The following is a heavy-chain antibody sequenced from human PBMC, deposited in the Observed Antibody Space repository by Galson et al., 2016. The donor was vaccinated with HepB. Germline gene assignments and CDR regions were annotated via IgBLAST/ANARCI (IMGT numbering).Heavy chain of an antibody. Sequence: SVKVSCKASGYTFTNYPIHWVRQAPGRRLEWMGWINAGNGDTKYSQKFQGRVTITRDTSASTAYMELSSLRSEDTAVYYCARQDYDFWSAIKYYYYYYMDVWGKGTTVTVSS. D-gene: IGHD3-3*01. V-gene: IGHV1-3*01. J-gene: IGHJ6*03. CDR3: ARQDYDFWSAIKYYYYYYMDV. CDR2: INAGNGDT. CDR1: GYTFTNYP.